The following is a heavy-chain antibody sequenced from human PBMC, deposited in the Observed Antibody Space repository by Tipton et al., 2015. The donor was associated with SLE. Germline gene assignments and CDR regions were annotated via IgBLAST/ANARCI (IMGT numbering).Heavy chain of an antibody. V-gene: IGHV4-34*01. J-gene: IGHJ3*02. CDR2: INHSGST. D-gene: IGHD1-26*01. Sequence: TLSLTCAVYGGSFSGYYWSWIRQPPGRGLEWIGEINHSGSTNYNPSLKSRVTISVDTSKNQFSLKLSSVTAADTAVHYCARQDSGSYFAFDIWGQGTMVTVSS. CDR3: ARQDSGSYFAFDI. CDR1: GGSFSGYY.